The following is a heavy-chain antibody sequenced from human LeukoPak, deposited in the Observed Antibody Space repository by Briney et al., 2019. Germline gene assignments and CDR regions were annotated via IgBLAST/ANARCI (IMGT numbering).Heavy chain of an antibody. J-gene: IGHJ4*02. V-gene: IGHV4-59*01. CDR2: IYYSGST. Sequence: SETLSLTCTVSGGSISSYYWSWIRQPPGKGLEWIGYIYYSGSTNYNPPLKSRVTISVDTSKNQFSLKLSSVTAADTAVYYCARGANYYGSSYYDYWGQGTLVTVSS. D-gene: IGHD3-10*01. CDR1: GGSISSYY. CDR3: ARGANYYGSSYYDY.